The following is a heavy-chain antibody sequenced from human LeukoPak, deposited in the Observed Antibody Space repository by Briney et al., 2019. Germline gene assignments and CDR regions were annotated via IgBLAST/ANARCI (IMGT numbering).Heavy chain of an antibody. Sequence: SETLSLTCAVYGGSFSGYHWSWIRQPPGKGLAWIGQIKHSGGTNYNPSLQSRVTISVDTSKNQFSLNLSSVTAADTAVYYCARSDEDYEYVWGSYRYPSFRFWGQGTLVTVSS. D-gene: IGHD3-16*02. CDR3: ARSDEDYEYVWGSYRYPSFRF. CDR1: GGSFSGYH. J-gene: IGHJ4*02. V-gene: IGHV4-34*01. CDR2: IKHSGGT.